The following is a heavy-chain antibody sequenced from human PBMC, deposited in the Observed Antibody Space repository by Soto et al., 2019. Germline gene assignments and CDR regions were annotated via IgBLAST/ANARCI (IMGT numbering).Heavy chain of an antibody. Sequence: PGGSLRLSCAASGSTFSSYSMNWVRQAPGKGLEWVSVISGSGGDTHYADSVKGRFSISRDNSKNTLYLQMNSLRAEDTAVYYCASAAREYYYYGMDVWGQGTTVTVSS. J-gene: IGHJ6*02. CDR2: ISGSGGDT. CDR3: ASAAREYYYYGMDV. V-gene: IGHV3-23*01. CDR1: GSTFSSYS.